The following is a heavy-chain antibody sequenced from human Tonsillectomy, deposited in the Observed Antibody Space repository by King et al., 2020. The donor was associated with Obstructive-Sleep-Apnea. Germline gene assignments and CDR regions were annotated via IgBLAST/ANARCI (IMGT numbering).Heavy chain of an antibody. CDR1: GDSISSVLHY. V-gene: IGHV4-31*03. Sequence: PLQESGPGLVKPSQTLSLTCSVSGDSISSVLHYWSWIRQHPGKGLEWIGYIYYSGSTFYNPSLKSRLTMSVDTSKNQFSLRLTSVTAEDTAVYYCARVYEKHGCDSGGYYFDYWGQGALVTVSS. CDR3: ARVYEKHGCDSGGYYFDY. D-gene: IGHD4-23*01. J-gene: IGHJ4*02. CDR2: IYYSGST.